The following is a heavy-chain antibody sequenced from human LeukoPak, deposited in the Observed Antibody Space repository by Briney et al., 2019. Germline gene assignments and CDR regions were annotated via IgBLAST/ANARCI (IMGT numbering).Heavy chain of an antibody. Sequence: PGGSLRLSCAASGFTFSDYYMSWIRQAPGKGLEWVANIKEDGSEKYYVDSVKGRFTISRDNAQNSLYLQMNSLRAEDTAVYYCARVWEDYYGMDVWGQGTTVTVSS. CDR3: ARVWEDYYGMDV. V-gene: IGHV3-7*03. CDR1: GFTFSDYY. CDR2: IKEDGSEK. D-gene: IGHD1-26*01. J-gene: IGHJ6*02.